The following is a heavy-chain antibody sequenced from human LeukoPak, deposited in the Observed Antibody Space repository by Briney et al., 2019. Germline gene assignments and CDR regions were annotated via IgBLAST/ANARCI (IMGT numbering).Heavy chain of an antibody. J-gene: IGHJ4*02. D-gene: IGHD3-22*01. CDR3: ARAPHGYYDSSGFFDY. CDR1: GGSFSGYY. CDR2: INHSGST. Sequence: SETLSLTCAVYGGSFSGYYWSWIRQPPGKGLEWIGEINHSGSTNYNPSLKSRVTISVDTSKNQFSLKLSSVTAADTAVYYCARAPHGYYDSSGFFDYWGQGTLVTVSS. V-gene: IGHV4-34*01.